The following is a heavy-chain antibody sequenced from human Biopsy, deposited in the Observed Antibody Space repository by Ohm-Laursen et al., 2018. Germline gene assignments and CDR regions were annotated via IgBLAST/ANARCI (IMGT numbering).Heavy chain of an antibody. CDR1: GKTFSDYY. Sequence: GTLSLTWEVYGKTFSDYYWGWICQPPGKGLEWIGSIYYRGNTNYNPSLKSRVTISVDTSKNQFSLKLSSATAADTAVFYCARHGSQGYCTGGSCVDYWGQGALVTVSS. V-gene: IGHV4-34*01. CDR2: IYYRGNT. CDR3: ARHGSQGYCTGGSCVDY. D-gene: IGHD2-15*01. J-gene: IGHJ4*02.